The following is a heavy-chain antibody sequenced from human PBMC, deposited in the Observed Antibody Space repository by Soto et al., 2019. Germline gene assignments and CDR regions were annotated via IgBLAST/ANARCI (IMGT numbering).Heavy chain of an antibody. Sequence: PGGSLRLSCAASGFTFSSYSMNWVRQAPGKGLEWVSSISSSSSYIYYADSVKGRFTISRDNAKNSLYLQMNSLRAEDTAVYYCARGGDPTLLYYYYYGMDVWGQGTTVTVSS. J-gene: IGHJ6*02. CDR2: ISSSSSYI. CDR1: GFTFSSYS. V-gene: IGHV3-21*01. CDR3: ARGGDPTLLYYYYYGMDV. D-gene: IGHD3-16*01.